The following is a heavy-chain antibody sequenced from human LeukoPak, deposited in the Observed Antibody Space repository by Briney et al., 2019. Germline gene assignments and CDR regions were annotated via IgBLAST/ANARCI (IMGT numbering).Heavy chain of an antibody. D-gene: IGHD6-13*01. Sequence: SETLSLTCTVSGGSISSYYWSWIRQPPGKGLEWIEYIYYSGSTNYNPSLKSRVTISVDTSKNQFSLKLSSVTAADTAVYYCARVQKLDSSRWYWYAFDIWGQGTMVTVSS. CDR1: GGSISSYY. J-gene: IGHJ3*02. CDR2: IYYSGST. CDR3: ARVQKLDSSRWYWYAFDI. V-gene: IGHV4-59*01.